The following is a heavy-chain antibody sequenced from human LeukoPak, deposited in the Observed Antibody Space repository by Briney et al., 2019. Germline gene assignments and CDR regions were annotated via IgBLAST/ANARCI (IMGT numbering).Heavy chain of an antibody. Sequence: SVKVSSKASGFTFTSSAVQWVRQARGQRLEWIGWIVVGSGNTNYAQKFQERVTITRDMSTSTAYMELSSLRSEDTAVYYCAADTGYYDILTGLMDVWGQGTTVTVSS. J-gene: IGHJ6*02. CDR2: IVVGSGNT. D-gene: IGHD3-9*01. CDR1: GFTFTSSA. V-gene: IGHV1-58*01. CDR3: AADTGYYDILTGLMDV.